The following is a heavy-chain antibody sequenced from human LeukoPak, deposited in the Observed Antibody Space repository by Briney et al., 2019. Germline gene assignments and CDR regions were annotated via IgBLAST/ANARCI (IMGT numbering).Heavy chain of an antibody. CDR2: INSDGSST. D-gene: IGHD3-16*01. Sequence: GGSLRLSCAASGFTFSHYWMQWVRQAPGKGLVWVSRINSDGSSTTYADSVKGRFTISRDNARNTLYLQMNSLRAEDTAEYYCARVWGSDAFDIWGQGTMVTVSS. J-gene: IGHJ3*02. CDR1: GFTFSHYW. CDR3: ARVWGSDAFDI. V-gene: IGHV3-74*01.